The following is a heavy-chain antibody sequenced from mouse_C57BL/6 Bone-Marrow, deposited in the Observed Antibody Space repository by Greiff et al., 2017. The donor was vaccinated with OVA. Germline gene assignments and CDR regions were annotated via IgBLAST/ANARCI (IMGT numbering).Heavy chain of an antibody. Sequence: VQLQQSGPELVKPGASVKISCKASGYAFSSSWMNWVKQRPGKGLEWIGRIYPGDGDTNYNGKFKGKATLTADKSSRTAYMQLSSLTSEDSAVYFCARHEDGYYASSFDYWGQGTALTVSS. CDR3: ARHEDGYYASSFDY. V-gene: IGHV1-82*01. J-gene: IGHJ2*01. CDR1: GYAFSSSW. CDR2: IYPGDGDT. D-gene: IGHD2-3*01.